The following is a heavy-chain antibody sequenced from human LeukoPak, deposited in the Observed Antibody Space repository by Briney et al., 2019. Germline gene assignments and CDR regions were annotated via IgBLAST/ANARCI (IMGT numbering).Heavy chain of an antibody. Sequence: GGSLRLSCAASGFTFSSYAMHWVRQAPGKGLVWVSRVKSDGSSTSYADSVKGRFTISRDKARNTLYLQMNSLRAEETPVYYCARDRFLGPATAYLEHWGQGPPVTVSS. J-gene: IGHJ4*02. D-gene: IGHD2-21*02. CDR1: GFTFSSYA. CDR3: ARDRFLGPATAYLEH. V-gene: IGHV3-74*01. CDR2: VKSDGSST.